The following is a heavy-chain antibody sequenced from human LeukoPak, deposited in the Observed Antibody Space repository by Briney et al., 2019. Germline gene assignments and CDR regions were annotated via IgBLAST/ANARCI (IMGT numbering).Heavy chain of an antibody. V-gene: IGHV3-23*01. D-gene: IGHD4-17*01. J-gene: IGHJ4*02. CDR2: ISDGGTNT. Sequence: PGGSLRLSCAASRFIFSTYSMSWVRQAPGKGPEWVSSISDGGTNTYYADSVKGRFTISRDNSKNTLSLQMNNLRDEDTAVYYCAKDAAAVTSRRAGFDYWGQGTLVTVSS. CDR3: AKDAAAVTSRRAGFDY. CDR1: RFIFSTYS.